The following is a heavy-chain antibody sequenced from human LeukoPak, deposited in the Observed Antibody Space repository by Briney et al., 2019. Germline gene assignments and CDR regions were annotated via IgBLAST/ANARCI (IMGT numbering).Heavy chain of an antibody. Sequence: GGSLRLSCAASGFTFSSYEMNWVRQAPGKGLEWVSYISSSGSTIYYADSVKGRFTISRDNSKNTVYVQMNSLRAEDTALYYCAKDASGSFSTRFDYWGQGTLVTVSS. D-gene: IGHD3-10*01. CDR2: ISSSGSTI. CDR3: AKDASGSFSTRFDY. J-gene: IGHJ4*02. CDR1: GFTFSSYE. V-gene: IGHV3-48*03.